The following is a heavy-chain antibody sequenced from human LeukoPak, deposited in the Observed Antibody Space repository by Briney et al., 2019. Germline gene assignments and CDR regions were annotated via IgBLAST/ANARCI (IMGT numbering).Heavy chain of an antibody. CDR3: AKDSITRVRGVIISYFDY. Sequence: GGSLTLSCAASGFTFSSYGMHLVRQAPGKGLEWVAFIRYDGSNKYYADSVQGLFTISRDNSKNTLYLQMNSLRAEDTAVYYCAKDSITRVRGVIISYFDYWGQGTLVTVSS. CDR1: GFTFSSYG. CDR2: IRYDGSNK. J-gene: IGHJ4*02. D-gene: IGHD3-10*01. V-gene: IGHV3-30*02.